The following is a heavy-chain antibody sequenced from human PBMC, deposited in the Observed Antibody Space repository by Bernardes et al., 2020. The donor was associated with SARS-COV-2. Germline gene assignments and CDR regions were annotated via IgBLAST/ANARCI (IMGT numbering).Heavy chain of an antibody. D-gene: IGHD4-17*01. CDR3: VKDFARGGYGDYYFDH. CDR2: ISWNYVDI. V-gene: IGHV3-9*01. J-gene: IGHJ4*02. Sequence: GGSLRLSCAASGFTFDEYAMHWVRQAPGKGLEWVSSISWNYVDIDYADSVKGRFSISRDNAKSSLYLQMNSLRAEDTALYYCVKDFARGGYGDYYFDHWGQGTLVTVSS. CDR1: GFTFDEYA.